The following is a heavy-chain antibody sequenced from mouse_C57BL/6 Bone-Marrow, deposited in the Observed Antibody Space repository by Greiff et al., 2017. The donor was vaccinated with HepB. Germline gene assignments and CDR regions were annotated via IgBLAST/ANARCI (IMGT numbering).Heavy chain of an antibody. CDR3: TREGVEDRPRDY. V-gene: IGHV5-9-1*02. D-gene: IGHD1-3*01. CDR1: GFTFSSYA. Sequence: EVKLVESGEGLVKPGGSLKLSCAASGFTFSSYAMSWVRQTPEKRLEWVAYISGGGGYIYYADTVKGRFTISRDNARNTLYLQMSSLKSEDTAMYYCTREGVEDRPRDYWGQGTSVTVSS. CDR2: ISGGGGYI. J-gene: IGHJ4*01.